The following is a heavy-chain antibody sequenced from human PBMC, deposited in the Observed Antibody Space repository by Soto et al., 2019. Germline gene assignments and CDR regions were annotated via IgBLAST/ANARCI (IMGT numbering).Heavy chain of an antibody. Sequence: GGSLRLSCAASGFTFSDHYMDWVRQAPGKGLEWVGRTRNKANSYTTEYAASVKGRFTISRDDSKNSLYLQMNSLKTEDTAVYYCARDRHDYGGNSYGMDVWGQGTTVTVSS. J-gene: IGHJ6*02. CDR1: GFTFSDHY. CDR3: ARDRHDYGGNSYGMDV. V-gene: IGHV3-72*01. D-gene: IGHD4-17*01. CDR2: TRNKANSYTT.